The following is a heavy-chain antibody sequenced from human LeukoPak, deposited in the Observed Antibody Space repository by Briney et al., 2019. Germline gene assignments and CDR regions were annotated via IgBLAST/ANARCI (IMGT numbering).Heavy chain of an antibody. CDR3: TKEGLGSGTFSAWFDL. D-gene: IGHD3-10*01. V-gene: IGHV3-30*18. CDR1: GFIFSNYG. J-gene: IGHJ5*02. CDR2: VSYEGSTV. Sequence: GGSLRLSCTPSGFIFSNYGMHWVRQTPGKGLEWVAVVSYEGSTVYYADSVKGRFTISRDNSKNILSLQMNSLRVEDTAVYYCTKEGLGSGTFSAWFDLWGQGTLVTVSS.